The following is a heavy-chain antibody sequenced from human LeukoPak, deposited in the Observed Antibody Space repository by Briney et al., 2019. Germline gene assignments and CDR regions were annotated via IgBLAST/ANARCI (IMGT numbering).Heavy chain of an antibody. D-gene: IGHD3-22*01. J-gene: IGHJ4*02. Sequence: ASVKVSCKASGYTFTGYYMHWVRQAPGHGLEWMGWINPNSGGTNYAHKFQGRVTMTRDTSISTAYMELSRLRSDDTAVYYCARGVNYYDSSGYYTFDFWGQGTLVTVSS. CDR3: ARGVNYYDSSGYYTFDF. CDR2: INPNSGGT. CDR1: GYTFTGYY. V-gene: IGHV1-2*07.